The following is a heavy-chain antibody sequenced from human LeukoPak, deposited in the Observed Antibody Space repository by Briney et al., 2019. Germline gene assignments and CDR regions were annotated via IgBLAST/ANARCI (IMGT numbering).Heavy chain of an antibody. D-gene: IGHD5-18*01. J-gene: IGHJ6*04. CDR1: GGTFSSYA. CDR3: ARVDTAMGYYYYGMDV. V-gene: IGHV1-69*01. Sequence: SVKVSCKASGGTFSSYAISWVRQAPGQGLEWMGGIIPIFGTANYAQKFQGRVTNTADESTSTAYMELSSLRSEDTAVYYCARVDTAMGYYYYGMDVWGKGTTVTVSS. CDR2: IIPIFGTA.